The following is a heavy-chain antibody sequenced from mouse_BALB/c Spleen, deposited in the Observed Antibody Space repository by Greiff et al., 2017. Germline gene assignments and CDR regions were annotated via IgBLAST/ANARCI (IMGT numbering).Heavy chain of an antibody. CDR1: GFNFKDSY. CDR2: IDPANGNT. V-gene: IGHV14-3*02. Sequence: VQLKQSGAELVKPGASVKLSCTASGFNFKDSYMHWVKQRPEQGLEWIGRIDPANGNTKYDPKFQGKATITADTSSNTAYLQLSSLTSEDTAVYYCAPTDYFDYWGQGTTLTVSS. D-gene: IGHD4-1*02. CDR3: APTDYFDY. J-gene: IGHJ2*01.